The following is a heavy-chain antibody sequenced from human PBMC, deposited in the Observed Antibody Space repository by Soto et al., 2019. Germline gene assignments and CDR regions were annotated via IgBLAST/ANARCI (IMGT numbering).Heavy chain of an antibody. Sequence: GGSLRLSCAASGFPFSIYWMSWVRQAPGKGLEWVANIKPDESEKYYVDSVKGRFTISRDNAKTSLYLQMNTLTTEDTAVYYCAREIPNWYFDNWGQGALVTVSS. CDR2: IKPDESEK. V-gene: IGHV3-7*01. J-gene: IGHJ4*02. CDR3: AREIPNWYFDN. CDR1: GFPFSIYW.